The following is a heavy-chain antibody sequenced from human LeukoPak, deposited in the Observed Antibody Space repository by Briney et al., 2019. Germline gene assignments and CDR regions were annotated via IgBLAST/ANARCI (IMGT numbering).Heavy chain of an antibody. J-gene: IGHJ4*02. V-gene: IGHV1-2*05. Sequence: GASVKVSCKVVAYDFTGYHIHWVRLAPGQGPEWMGRLNPNTGHAVYAFKFQGRVTITRDTSSSTAYMEVTRLTSDDTVLYYCAKDRDGADRIILWGQGTLVTVSS. D-gene: IGHD5-24*01. CDR3: AKDRDGADRIIL. CDR2: LNPNTGHA. CDR1: AYDFTGYH.